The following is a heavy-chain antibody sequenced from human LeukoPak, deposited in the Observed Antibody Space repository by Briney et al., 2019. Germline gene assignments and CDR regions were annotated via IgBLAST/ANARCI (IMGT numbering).Heavy chain of an antibody. CDR2: ISWNSGSI. CDR3: AKEEWLGSFDY. Sequence: QTGGSLRLSCAASGFTFDDYAMHWVRQAPGKGLEWVSGISWNSGSIGYADSVKGRFTISRDNAKNSLYLQMNSLRAEDMALYYCAKEEWLGSFDYWGQGTLVTVSS. V-gene: IGHV3-9*03. J-gene: IGHJ4*02. D-gene: IGHD6-19*01. CDR1: GFTFDDYA.